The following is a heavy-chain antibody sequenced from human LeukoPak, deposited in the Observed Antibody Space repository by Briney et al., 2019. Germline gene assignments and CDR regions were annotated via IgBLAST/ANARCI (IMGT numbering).Heavy chain of an antibody. V-gene: IGHV3-74*01. J-gene: IGHJ4*02. Sequence: GGSLRLSCAASGFTFSSYWMHWVRQAPGKGLVWVSRINSDGSSTSYADSVKGRFTISRDNAKNTLYLQMNSLRAEDTAVYYCANVGILTGFDYWGQGTLVTVSS. CDR3: ANVGILTGFDY. CDR2: INSDGSST. CDR1: GFTFSSYW. D-gene: IGHD3-9*01.